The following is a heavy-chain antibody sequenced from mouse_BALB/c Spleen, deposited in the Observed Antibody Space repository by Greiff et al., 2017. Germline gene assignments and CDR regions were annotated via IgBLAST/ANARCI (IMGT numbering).Heavy chain of an antibody. Sequence: EVKVVESGGDLVKPGGSLKLSCAASGFTFSSYGMSWVRQTPDKRLEWVATISSGGSYTYYPDSVKGRFTISRDNAKNTLYLQMSSLKSEDTAMYYCAREDRYDFDNWGQGTTLTVSS. D-gene: IGHD2-14*01. V-gene: IGHV5-6*01. CDR1: GFTFSSYG. J-gene: IGHJ2*01. CDR2: ISSGGSYT. CDR3: AREDRYDFDN.